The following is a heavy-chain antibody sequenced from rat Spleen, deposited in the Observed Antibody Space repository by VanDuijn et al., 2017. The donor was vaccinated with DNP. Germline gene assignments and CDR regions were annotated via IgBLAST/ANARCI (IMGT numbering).Heavy chain of an antibody. D-gene: IGHD1-1*01. V-gene: IGHV5S10*01. J-gene: IGHJ3*01. Sequence: EVQLVESGGGLVQPGNSLKLSCAASGFTFSDYAMAWVRQSPKKGLEWVATIIYDGSTTYYRDSVEGRFTISRDNAKSTLYLQMDSLRSEDTATYYCATPVTTVVNWFAYWGQGTLVTVSS. CDR3: ATPVTTVVNWFAY. CDR2: IIYDGSTT. CDR1: GFTFSDYA.